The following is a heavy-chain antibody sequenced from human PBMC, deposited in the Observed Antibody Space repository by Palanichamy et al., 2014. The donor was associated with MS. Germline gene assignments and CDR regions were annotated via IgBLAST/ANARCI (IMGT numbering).Heavy chain of an antibody. Sequence: QVQLQESGPGLVKPSETLSLTCTVSGDSISSSYWSWIRQPPGKGLEWIAYISYSGPTNYNSALKNRATISLDTSKNQFSLKLSSVTAADTGVYYCARAFYYGSGILRYDRYYYMDVWGEGTTVTVSS. CDR3: ARAFYYGSGILRYDRYYYMDV. V-gene: IGHV4-59*08. CDR1: GDSISSSY. D-gene: IGHD3-10*01. J-gene: IGHJ6*03. CDR2: ISYSGPT.